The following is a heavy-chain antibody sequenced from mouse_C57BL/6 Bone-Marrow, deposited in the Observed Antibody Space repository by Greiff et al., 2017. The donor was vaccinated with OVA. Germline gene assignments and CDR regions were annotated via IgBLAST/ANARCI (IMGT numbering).Heavy chain of an antibody. J-gene: IGHJ2*01. CDR2: FHPYNDDT. V-gene: IGHV1-47*01. CDR3: ARRGGSPYYFDY. D-gene: IGHD6-1*01. CDR1: GYTFTTYP. Sequence: QVQLQQSGAELVKPGASVKMSCTASGYTFTTYPLEWMKQNHGKRLAWIGNFHPYNDDTKYNEKFKGKATLTVEKSSSTVYVELSRLTSDDSAVYYCARRGGSPYYFDYWGQGTTLTVSS.